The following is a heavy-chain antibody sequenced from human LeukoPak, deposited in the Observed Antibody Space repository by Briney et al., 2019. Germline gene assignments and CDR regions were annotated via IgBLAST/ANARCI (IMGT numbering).Heavy chain of an antibody. CDR3: GRGVEGDGSGSYSRFDP. CDR2: IYTSGST. D-gene: IGHD3-10*01. CDR1: GGSISSYY. Sequence: SETLSLTCTVSGGSISSYYWSWIRQPTGKGLEWIGRIYTSGSTNYNPSLKSGVTISVGTSNNQFSLKLSSVTAADTAAYYCGRGVEGDGSGSYSRFDPWGQGTLGTVSS. J-gene: IGHJ5*02. V-gene: IGHV4-4*07.